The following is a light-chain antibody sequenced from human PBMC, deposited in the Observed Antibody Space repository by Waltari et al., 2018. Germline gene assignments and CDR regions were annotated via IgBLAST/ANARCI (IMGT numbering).Light chain of an antibody. V-gene: IGKV3-15*01. Sequence: EIVMTQSPATLSVSPGETATLSCRASQSVSSNVAWYQKKPGQAPRLRIYDASTRATSIPAKFRGSGSGTEFTLTISSLQSEGFAVYYCQQYNRWPPITFGHGTRLEIK. J-gene: IGKJ5*01. CDR1: QSVSSN. CDR3: QQYNRWPPIT. CDR2: DAS.